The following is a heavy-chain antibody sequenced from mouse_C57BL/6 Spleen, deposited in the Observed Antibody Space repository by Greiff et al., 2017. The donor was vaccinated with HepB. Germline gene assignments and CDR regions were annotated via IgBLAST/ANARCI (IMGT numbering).Heavy chain of an antibody. CDR3: ARSIRRRVPSYYSNYGFAY. CDR2: IDPSDSYT. D-gene: IGHD2-5*01. Sequence: QVQLKQPGAELVKPGASVKLSCKASGYTFTSYWMQWVKQRPGQGLEWIGEIDPSDSYTNYNQKFKGKATLTVDTSSSTAYMQLSSLTSEDSAVYYCARSIRRRVPSYYSNYGFAYWGQGTLVTVSA. V-gene: IGHV1-50*01. CDR1: GYTFTSYW. J-gene: IGHJ3*01.